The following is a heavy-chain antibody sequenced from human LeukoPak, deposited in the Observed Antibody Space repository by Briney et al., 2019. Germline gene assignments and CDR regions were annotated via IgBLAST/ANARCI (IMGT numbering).Heavy chain of an antibody. CDR1: GFTFSSYA. V-gene: IGHV3-64*01. D-gene: IGHD3-22*01. Sequence: PGGSLRLSCAASGFTFSSYAMRWVRQAPGKGLEYVSAISSNGGSTYYANSVKGRFTISRDNSKNTLYLQMNSLRAEDTAVYYCAKSRYYYDSSGYYHHFGRFDPWGQGTLVTVSS. CDR3: AKSRYYYDSSGYYHHFGRFDP. J-gene: IGHJ5*02. CDR2: ISSNGGST.